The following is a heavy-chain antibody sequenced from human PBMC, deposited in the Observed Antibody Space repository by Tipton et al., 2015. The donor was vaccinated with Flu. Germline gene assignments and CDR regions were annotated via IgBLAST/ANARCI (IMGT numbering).Heavy chain of an antibody. CDR1: GFTFSSYD. CDR2: INTGGNT. CDR3: ARAGNNYYGMDV. D-gene: IGHD1/OR15-1a*01. V-gene: IGHV3-13*01. Sequence: SLRLSCVASGFTFSSYDMHWVRQATGKGLEWVSAINTGGNTSYPDSVKGRFTISRENARNSLYLQLNSLRAGDTAVYYCARAGNNYYGMDVWGQGP. J-gene: IGHJ6*02.